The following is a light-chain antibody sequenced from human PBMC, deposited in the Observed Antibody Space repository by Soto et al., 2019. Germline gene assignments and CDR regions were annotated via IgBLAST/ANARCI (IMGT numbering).Light chain of an antibody. V-gene: IGKV3-20*01. CDR1: GSFASSN. CDR2: AAS. J-gene: IGKJ2*01. CDR3: HHYDSSPPYT. Sequence: EIGLTKSPPTRSLSPGEGATPSGRASGSFASSNLAWYQHKPGQAPRLLIYAASSRATGIPDRFIGSGSGTDFTLTISRLEPDDSAVYYCHHYDSSPPYTFGQGTKLEIK.